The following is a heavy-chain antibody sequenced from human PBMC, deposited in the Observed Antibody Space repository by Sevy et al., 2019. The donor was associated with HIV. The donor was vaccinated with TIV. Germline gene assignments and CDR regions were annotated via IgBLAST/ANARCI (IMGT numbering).Heavy chain of an antibody. J-gene: IGHJ4*02. Sequence: GGSLRLSCAASGFTFSSYAMHWVRQAPGKGLEWVAVISYDGSNKYYADSVKGRFSISRDNSKNTLYLQMNSLRAEDTAVYNCARDRYYYDSSGYLLRYFDYWGQGTLVTVSS. V-gene: IGHV3-30-3*01. CDR3: ARDRYYYDSSGYLLRYFDY. CDR2: ISYDGSNK. CDR1: GFTFSSYA. D-gene: IGHD3-22*01.